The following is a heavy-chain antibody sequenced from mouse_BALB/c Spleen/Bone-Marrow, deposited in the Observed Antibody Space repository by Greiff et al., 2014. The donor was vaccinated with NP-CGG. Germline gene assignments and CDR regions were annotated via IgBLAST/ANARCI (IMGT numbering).Heavy chain of an antibody. J-gene: IGHJ3*01. V-gene: IGHV5-4*02. Sequence: DVKLVESGGGLVKPGGSLKLSCAASGFTFSDYYMYWVRQTPEKRLEWVATISDGGNYTYYPDSVKGRFTISRDSAKNNLYLQMSSLKSEDTAMYFCTRGGFAYWGQGTLVTVSA. CDR3: TRGGFAY. CDR1: GFTFSDYY. CDR2: ISDGGNYT.